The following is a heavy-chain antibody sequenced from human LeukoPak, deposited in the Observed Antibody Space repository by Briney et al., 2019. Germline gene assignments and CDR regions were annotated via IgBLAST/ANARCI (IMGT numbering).Heavy chain of an antibody. Sequence: PGGSLRLSCAAWRFIINPYWMTWVRQAPGKGLEWVANIKQDGSEKYYVDSVKGRFTISRDNAKNSLYLQMISLRDREPAVYFWESYRYRSRCYIYWGQGTLVTVSS. CDR3: ESYRYRSRCYIY. CDR2: IKQDGSEK. D-gene: IGHD6-13*01. V-gene: IGHV3-7*01. J-gene: IGHJ4*02. CDR1: RFIINPYW.